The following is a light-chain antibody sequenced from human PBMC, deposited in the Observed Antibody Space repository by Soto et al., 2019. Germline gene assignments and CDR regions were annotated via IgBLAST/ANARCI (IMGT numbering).Light chain of an antibody. CDR2: EVT. CDR1: SSDIGAYDY. Sequence: QSALTQPAFVSGSPGQSIAISCTGTSSDIGAYDYVSWYQQHPDKAPKLIIYEVTKRPSGVSTRFSGSKSGNTASLTISGLQAEDEGDYYCGSHTSGSTRVFGTGTKLTVL. J-gene: IGLJ1*01. V-gene: IGLV2-14*01. CDR3: GSHTSGSTRV.